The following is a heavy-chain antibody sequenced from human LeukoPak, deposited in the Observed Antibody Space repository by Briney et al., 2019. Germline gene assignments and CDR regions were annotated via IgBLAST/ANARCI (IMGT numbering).Heavy chain of an antibody. V-gene: IGHV5-51*01. CDR3: VRLFRNWSDGGVDQ. D-gene: IGHD1-1*01. CDR1: GCSLTSYW. Sequence: ESPNPSRQGPGCSLTSYWIGWVRQTPAKGLAWMGIIYPGDSDIRYGPSFQGQVTISADKSISTAYLQWSSLQASDTAIYYCVRLFRNWSDGGVDQWGQGTLVTVSS. CDR2: IYPGDSDI. J-gene: IGHJ4*02.